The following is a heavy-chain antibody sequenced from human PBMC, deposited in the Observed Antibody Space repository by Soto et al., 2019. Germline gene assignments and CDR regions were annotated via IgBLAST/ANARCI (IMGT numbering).Heavy chain of an antibody. CDR2: IYHSGST. CDR1: GGSISSGGYS. CDR3: AREETYYDFWSGYRPNCFDP. J-gene: IGHJ5*02. D-gene: IGHD3-3*01. Sequence: SETLSLTCAVSGGSISSGGYSWSWIRQPPGKGLEWIGYIYHSGSTYYNPSLKSRVTISVDTSKNQFSLKLSSVTAADTAVYYCAREETYYDFWSGYRPNCFDPWGQGTLVTVSS. V-gene: IGHV4-30-2*05.